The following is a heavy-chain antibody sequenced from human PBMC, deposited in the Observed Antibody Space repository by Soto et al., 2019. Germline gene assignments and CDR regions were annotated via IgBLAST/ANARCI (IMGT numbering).Heavy chain of an antibody. V-gene: IGHV4-4*02. D-gene: IGHD6-19*01. Sequence: QVQLQESGPGLMQPSGTLSLTCAVSGGSISDNWWSWVRQPPGKGVEWIGEIYHTGNRHYNPSLEGRVTISVDKSKNHFSLNLNSVTAADTAVYYCARHIAVSGTRGLDYWGQGILVTVSS. CDR2: IYHTGNR. J-gene: IGHJ4*02. CDR3: ARHIAVSGTRGLDY. CDR1: GGSISDNW.